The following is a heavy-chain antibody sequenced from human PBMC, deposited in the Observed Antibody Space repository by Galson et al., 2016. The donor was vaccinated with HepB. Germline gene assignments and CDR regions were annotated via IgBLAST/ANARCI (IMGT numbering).Heavy chain of an antibody. Sequence: ETLSLTCIVSGGSISSYYWSWIRQPPGKGLEWIGYIYYSGSTNYNPSLKSRATISGDTSKNQFFLKLSSVTAADTAVYYCARDQRITIFGMVIPAAFDIWGQGTMVTVSS. CDR2: IYYSGST. CDR1: GGSISSYY. J-gene: IGHJ3*02. V-gene: IGHV4-59*01. D-gene: IGHD3-3*01. CDR3: ARDQRITIFGMVIPAAFDI.